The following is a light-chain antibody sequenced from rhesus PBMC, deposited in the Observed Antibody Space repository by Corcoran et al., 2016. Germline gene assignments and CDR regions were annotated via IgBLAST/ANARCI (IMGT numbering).Light chain of an antibody. J-gene: IGKJ2*01. CDR2: DAS. CDR1: QNVNSR. Sequence: EVVMTQSPATLSLSPGERATLSFRASQNVNSRLAWYQQKPGQAPRLLIYDASNRVTGVPDRISGSESGTDFTLTISSLEPGDVAFYFCQQEGNGSQYSFGQGTKVEIK. CDR3: QQEGNGSQYS. V-gene: IGKV3-17*02.